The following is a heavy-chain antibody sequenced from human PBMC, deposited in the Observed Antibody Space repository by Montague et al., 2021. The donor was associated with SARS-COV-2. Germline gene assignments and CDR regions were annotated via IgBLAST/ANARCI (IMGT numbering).Heavy chain of an antibody. CDR1: GLTFSNYA. J-gene: IGHJ4*02. D-gene: IGHD3-3*01. CDR2: IYSGGSST. CDR3: AKDPHYDFWSGYYFDY. V-gene: IGHV3-23*03. Sequence: SLRLSCAASGLTFSNYAMSWVRQAPGKGLEWVSVIYSGGSSTYYADSVKGRFTISRDNSKNTLYLQMNSLRAEDTAVYYCAKDPHYDFWSGYYFDYWGQGTLVTVSS.